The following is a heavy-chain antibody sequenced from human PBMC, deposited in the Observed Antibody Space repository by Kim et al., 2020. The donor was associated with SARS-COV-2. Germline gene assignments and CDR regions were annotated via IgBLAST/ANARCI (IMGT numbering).Heavy chain of an antibody. CDR3: ARDLTELYYYGSGRGFDY. V-gene: IGHV1-18*01. Sequence: ASVKVSCKASGYTFTSYGISWVRQAPGQGLEWMGWISAYNGNTNYAQKLQGRVTMTTDTSTSTAYMELRSLRSDDTAVYYCARDLTELYYYGSGRGFDYWGQGTLVTVSS. CDR1: GYTFTSYG. CDR2: ISAYNGNT. J-gene: IGHJ4*02. D-gene: IGHD3-10*01.